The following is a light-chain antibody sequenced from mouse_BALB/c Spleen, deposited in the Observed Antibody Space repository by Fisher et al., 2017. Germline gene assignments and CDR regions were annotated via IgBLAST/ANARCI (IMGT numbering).Light chain of an antibody. CDR2: GAS. CDR1: QSLLNSGNQKNY. J-gene: IGKJ4*01. V-gene: IGKV8-28*01. Sequence: DIVITQTTSSLSVSAGEKVTMSCKSSQSLLNSGNQKNYLAWYQQKPGQPPKLLIYGASTRESGVPDRFTGSGSGTDFTLTISSVQAEDLAVYYCQNDHSYPFTFGSGTKLEIK. CDR3: QNDHSYPFT.